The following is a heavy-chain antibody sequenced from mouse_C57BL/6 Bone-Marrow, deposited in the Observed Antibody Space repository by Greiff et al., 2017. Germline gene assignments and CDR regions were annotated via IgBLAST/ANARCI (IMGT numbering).Heavy chain of an antibody. CDR3: ARSDYSNYYYAMDV. J-gene: IGHJ4*01. CDR1: GYTFTNYW. D-gene: IGHD2-5*01. V-gene: IGHV1-63*01. Sequence: QVQLQQSGAELVRPGTSVKMSCKASGYTFTNYWIGWVKQRPGHGLEWIGDINPGGGYTNYNQKFKGKATLTADKSSSTAYMQFSSLTSEDSAIYYCARSDYSNYYYAMDVWGTGTSVTVSS. CDR2: INPGGGYT.